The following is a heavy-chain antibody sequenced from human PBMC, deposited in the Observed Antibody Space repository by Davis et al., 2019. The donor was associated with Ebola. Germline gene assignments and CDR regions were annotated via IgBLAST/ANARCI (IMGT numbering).Heavy chain of an antibody. D-gene: IGHD2-2*01. J-gene: IGHJ4*02. CDR2: INPNSGGT. CDR1: GYTFTGYY. CDR3: ARGEYQLDY. V-gene: IGHV1-2*02. Sequence: ASVKVSCKASGYTFTGYYMHWVRQAPGQGLEWMGWINPNSGGTNYAQKFQDRVTMSRDTSISTAYLELSRLKSDDTTVYYCARGEYQLDYWGRGALVTVSS.